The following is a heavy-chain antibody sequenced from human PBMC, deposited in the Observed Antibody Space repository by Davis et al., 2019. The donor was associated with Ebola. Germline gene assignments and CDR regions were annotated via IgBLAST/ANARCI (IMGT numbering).Heavy chain of an antibody. D-gene: IGHD3-22*01. Sequence: SVKVSRKASRYILSNYESTWVRQAPGQGLEWGGSSRHDNGNINYEQKLQDRVTMTTDTPTNTAYMELMSLRSDDTAIYYCAKAIVVSSPFNNWGQGTLVTVAS. J-gene: IGHJ4*02. CDR2: SRHDNGNI. V-gene: IGHV1-18*01. CDR3: AKAIVVSSPFNN. CDR1: RYILSNYE.